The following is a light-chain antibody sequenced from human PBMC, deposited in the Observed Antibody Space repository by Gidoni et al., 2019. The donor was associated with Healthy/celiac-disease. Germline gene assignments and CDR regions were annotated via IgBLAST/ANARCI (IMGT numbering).Light chain of an antibody. Sequence: DIQMTQSPPSLSAAVGDRVTITCRASQSISSYLNWYQQKPGKAPKLLIDAASSLQSGVPSRFSGSGSGTDCTLTISSLQPEDFATYYCQQSYSTLFTFGPGTKVDIK. CDR2: AAS. CDR3: QQSYSTLFT. V-gene: IGKV1-39*01. CDR1: QSISSY. J-gene: IGKJ3*01.